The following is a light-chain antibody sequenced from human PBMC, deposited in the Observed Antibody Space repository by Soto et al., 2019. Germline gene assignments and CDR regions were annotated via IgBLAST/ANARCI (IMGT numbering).Light chain of an antibody. J-gene: IGLJ1*01. CDR2: DVT. Sequence: QSVLTQPASVSGSPGQSITISCTGTSSDVGGYNYVSWYQQQPGKAPKFMIYDVTNRPSGVSNRFSGSKSGNTASLTISGLQAEDEADYYCRSYTTSNTRQIVFGTGTKVTVL. CDR3: RSYTTSNTRQIV. V-gene: IGLV2-14*01. CDR1: SSDVGGYNY.